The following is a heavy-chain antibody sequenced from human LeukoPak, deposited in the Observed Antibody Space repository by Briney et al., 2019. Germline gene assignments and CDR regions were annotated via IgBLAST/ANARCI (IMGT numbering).Heavy chain of an antibody. CDR3: ARPTAYYYGSGSYQGYFDF. CDR2: IYYSGST. CDR1: GGSISSSSYY. V-gene: IGHV4-39*01. D-gene: IGHD3-10*01. Sequence: KASETLSLTCTVSGGSISSSSYYWGWIRQPPGKGLEWIGSIYYSGSTYYNPSLKSRVTISVDTSKNQFSLKLSSVTAADTAVYYCARPTAYYYGSGSYQGYFDFWGQGTLVTVSS. J-gene: IGHJ4*02.